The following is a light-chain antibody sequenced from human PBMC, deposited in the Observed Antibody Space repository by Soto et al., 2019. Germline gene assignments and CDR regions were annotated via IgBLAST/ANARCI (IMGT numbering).Light chain of an antibody. CDR2: AAS. Sequence: DIQMTQSPSSLSASVGDRVTITCQASQGISNYLAWYQQKPGKVPKLLIYAASTLQSGDPSRFSGSGSGTDFTLTISNLQPEDVATYSCQKYNRAPLTFGGGTKVEIK. J-gene: IGKJ4*01. V-gene: IGKV1-27*01. CDR1: QGISNY. CDR3: QKYNRAPLT.